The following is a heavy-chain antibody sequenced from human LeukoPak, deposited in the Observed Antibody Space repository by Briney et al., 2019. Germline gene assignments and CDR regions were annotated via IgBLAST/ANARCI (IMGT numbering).Heavy chain of an antibody. Sequence: PGGSLRLSCAASGFTFSSYAMHWVRQAPGKVLEWVAVISYDGSNKYYADSVKGRFTISRDNSKNTLYLQMNSLRAEDTAVYYCARGMLRQPPDYWGQGMLVTVSS. CDR3: ARGMLRQPPDY. CDR1: GFTFSSYA. CDR2: ISYDGSNK. D-gene: IGHD3-10*02. V-gene: IGHV3-30*04. J-gene: IGHJ4*02.